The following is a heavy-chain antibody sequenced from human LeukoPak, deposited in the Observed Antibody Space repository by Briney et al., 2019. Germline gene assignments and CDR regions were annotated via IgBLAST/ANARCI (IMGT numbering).Heavy chain of an antibody. CDR1: GGSISSGDYY. CDR3: ARAPAGYCSSTSCYVWFDP. V-gene: IGHV4-30-4*01. CDR2: IYYSGST. J-gene: IGHJ5*02. D-gene: IGHD2-2*01. Sequence: SQTLSLTCTVSGGSISSGDYYWSWIRQPPGKGLEWIGYIYYSGSTYYNPSLKSRVTISVDTSKNPFSLKLSSVTAADTAVYYCARAPAGYCSSTSCYVWFDPWGQGTLVTVSS.